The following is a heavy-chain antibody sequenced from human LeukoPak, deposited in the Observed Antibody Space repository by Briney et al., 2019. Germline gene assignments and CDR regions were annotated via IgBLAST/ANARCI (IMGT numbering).Heavy chain of an antibody. Sequence: SETLSLTCTVSGGSIRSSYYYWGWIRQPPGKGLEWIGEINHSGSTNYNPSLKSRVTISVDTSKNQFSLKLSSVTAADTAVYYCARVYGGFDYWGQGTLVTVSS. CDR1: GGSIRSSYYY. CDR2: INHSGST. J-gene: IGHJ4*02. D-gene: IGHD4-23*01. V-gene: IGHV4-39*07. CDR3: ARVYGGFDY.